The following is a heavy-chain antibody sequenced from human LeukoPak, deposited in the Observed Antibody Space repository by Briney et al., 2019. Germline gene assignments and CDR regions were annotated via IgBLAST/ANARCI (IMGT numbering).Heavy chain of an antibody. Sequence: PSETLSLTCTVSGGSISSSSYYWGWIRQPPGKWLEWIGSIYYSGSTYYNPSLKSRVTISVDTSKNQFSLKLSSVTAADTAVYYCARDGVEMATVDAFDIWGQGTMVTVSS. V-gene: IGHV4-39*07. D-gene: IGHD5-24*01. CDR1: GGSISSSSYY. CDR3: ARDGVEMATVDAFDI. J-gene: IGHJ3*02. CDR2: IYYSGST.